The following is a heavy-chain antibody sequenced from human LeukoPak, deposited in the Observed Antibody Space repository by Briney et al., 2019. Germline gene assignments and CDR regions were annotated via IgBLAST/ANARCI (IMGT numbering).Heavy chain of an antibody. CDR3: AREEIFRVAVAGNWVDY. D-gene: IGHD6-19*01. Sequence: PGGSLRLSCAASGFTFSSYAMHWVRQAPGKGLEWVAVIPYDGSNKYYAGSVKGRFTISRDNSKNTLYLQMNSLRAEDTAVYYCAREEIFRVAVAGNWVDYWGQGTLVTVSS. CDR1: GFTFSSYA. V-gene: IGHV3-30-3*01. CDR2: IPYDGSNK. J-gene: IGHJ4*02.